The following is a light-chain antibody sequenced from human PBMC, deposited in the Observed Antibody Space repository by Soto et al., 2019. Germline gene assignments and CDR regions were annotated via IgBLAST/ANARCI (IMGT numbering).Light chain of an antibody. CDR2: DAS. CDR3: QQRSDWPST. Sequence: EIVLTPSPATLSLSPGDRATLSCRASQSVGSYLGWYQQRPGQAPRLLIYDASNRATGIPARFSGSGSGTDFTLTISSLEPEDFAVYYCQQRSDWPSTFGGGTKVEIK. V-gene: IGKV3-11*01. J-gene: IGKJ4*01. CDR1: QSVGSY.